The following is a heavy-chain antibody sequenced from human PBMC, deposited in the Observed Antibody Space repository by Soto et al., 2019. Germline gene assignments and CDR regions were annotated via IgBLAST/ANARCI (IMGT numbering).Heavy chain of an antibody. CDR1: GFTFDDYA. D-gene: IGHD3-10*01. CDR2: ISWNSGSI. Sequence: EVQLVESGGGLVQPGRSLRLSCAASGFTFDDYAMHWVRQAPGKGLEWVSGISWNSGSIGYADSVKGRFTISRDNAKNSLYLQMNSLRAEDTALYYCAKDMSHSGSYYGLWDNWGQGTLVTVSS. V-gene: IGHV3-9*01. J-gene: IGHJ4*02. CDR3: AKDMSHSGSYYGLWDN.